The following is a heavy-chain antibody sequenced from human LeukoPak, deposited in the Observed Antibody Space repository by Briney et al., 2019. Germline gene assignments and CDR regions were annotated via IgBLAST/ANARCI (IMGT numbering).Heavy chain of an antibody. CDR1: GGTFSSYA. CDR3: SESPRDKSLDY. Sequence: SVKVSCTASGGTFSSYAISWVRQAPGQGLEWMGWIIPIFGTAYYAQKFQDRVTITTDESTSTACMELSSLRSEDTAVYYCSESPRDKSLDYWGQGTLVTVSS. D-gene: IGHD5-24*01. CDR2: IIPIFGTA. J-gene: IGHJ4*02. V-gene: IGHV1-69*05.